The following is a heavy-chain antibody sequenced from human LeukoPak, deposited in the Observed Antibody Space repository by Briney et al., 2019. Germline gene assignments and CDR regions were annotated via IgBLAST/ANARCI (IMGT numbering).Heavy chain of an antibody. CDR2: ISSSSSTI. D-gene: IGHD3-3*01. J-gene: IGHJ4*02. CDR3: ESWSGYNNWVAY. V-gene: IGHV3-48*01. CDR1: GFTFSTYS. Sequence: GGSLRLSCAASGFTFSTYSMNWVRQAPGKGLEGVSYISSSSSTIYYADSVKGRFTISRDNAKNSLYLQMNSLRAEDTAVYYCESWSGYNNWVAYWGQGTLVTVSS.